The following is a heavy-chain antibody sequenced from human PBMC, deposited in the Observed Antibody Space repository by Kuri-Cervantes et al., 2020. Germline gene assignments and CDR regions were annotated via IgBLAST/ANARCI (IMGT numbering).Heavy chain of an antibody. J-gene: IGHJ4*02. CDR1: GGSITNFY. Sequence: ESLKISCTVSGGSITNFYWSWIRQPPGRGLEWIGYIYYSGSTNYNPSLKSRVTISVDTSKNQFSLKLSSVTAADTAVYYCARGAHSSSWTTGFGYWGQGTLVTVSS. CDR3: ARGAHSSSWTTGFGY. V-gene: IGHV4-59*01. CDR2: IYYSGST. D-gene: IGHD6-13*01.